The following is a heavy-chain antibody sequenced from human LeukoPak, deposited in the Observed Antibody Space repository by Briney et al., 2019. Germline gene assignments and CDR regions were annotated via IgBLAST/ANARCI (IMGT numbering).Heavy chain of an antibody. V-gene: IGHV3-23*01. CDR2: ISVSGGST. D-gene: IGHD6-13*01. J-gene: IGHJ4*02. Sequence: GGSLRLSCVASGFTFNNYAMTWVRQAPGKGLEWVSSISVSGGSTHYADSVKGRFTISRDNSKNTMYLQMNSLRAEDTAVYYCAKGKQQLDSSFDYWGQGTLVTVSS. CDR1: GFTFNNYA. CDR3: AKGKQQLDSSFDY.